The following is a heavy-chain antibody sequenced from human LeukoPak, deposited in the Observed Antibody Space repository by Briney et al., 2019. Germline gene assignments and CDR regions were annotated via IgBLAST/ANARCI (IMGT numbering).Heavy chain of an antibody. CDR2: ISWNSGSI. CDR1: GFTFDDYA. CDR3: AKDSSGYFHWFDP. D-gene: IGHD3-22*01. V-gene: IGHV3-9*01. Sequence: PGGSLRLSCAASGFTFDDYAMHWVRQAPGKGLEWVSGISWNSGSIGYADSVKGRFTISRDSAKNSLYLQMNSLRAEDTALYYCAKDSSGYFHWFDPWGQGTLVTVSS. J-gene: IGHJ5*02.